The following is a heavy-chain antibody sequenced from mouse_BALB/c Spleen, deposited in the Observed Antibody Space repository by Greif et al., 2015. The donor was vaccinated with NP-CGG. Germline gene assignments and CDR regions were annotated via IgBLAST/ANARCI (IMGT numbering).Heavy chain of an antibody. J-gene: IGHJ3*01. CDR2: IYPGSGST. V-gene: IGHV1S22*01. Sequence: LKESGSALVRPGASVKLSCKASGYTFTSYWMHWVKQRPGQGLEWIGNIYPGSGSTNYDEKFKSKATLTVDTSSSTAYMQLSSLTSEDSAVYYCTKLGGDAYWGQGTLVTVSA. CDR1: GYTFTSYW. CDR3: TKLGGDAY. D-gene: IGHD4-1*01.